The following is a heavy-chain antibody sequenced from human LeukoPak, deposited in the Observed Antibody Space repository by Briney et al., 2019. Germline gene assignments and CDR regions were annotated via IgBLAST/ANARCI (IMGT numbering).Heavy chain of an antibody. V-gene: IGHV4-34*08. CDR2: IDHTGST. D-gene: IGHD3-10*01. Sequence: KPSETLSLTCAVSGGTFRGYYWSWIRQPSGKGLAWIGEIDHTGSTNYNPSLESRVTLSVDTSKSQVSLNLNSVTAADTAVYARGLRFHVGSGNWFDLWGQGTLVTVSS. CDR3: GLRFHVGSGNWFDL. J-gene: IGHJ5*02. CDR1: GGTFRGYY.